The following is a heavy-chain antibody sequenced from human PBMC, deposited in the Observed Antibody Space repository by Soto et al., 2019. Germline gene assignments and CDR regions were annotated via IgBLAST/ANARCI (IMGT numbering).Heavy chain of an antibody. D-gene: IGHD2-8*01. J-gene: IGHJ6*02. CDR2: TYYRSKWYN. CDR1: WDSVSSNSAA. Sequence: QTLSLTCAISWDSVSSNSAAWNWIRQSPSRGLEWLGRTYYRSKWYNDYAVSVKSRITINPDTSKNQFSLQLNSVTPEDTAVYYCAKSRYCTNGVCYKHYYYGMDVWGQGTTVTVSS. V-gene: IGHV6-1*01. CDR3: AKSRYCTNGVCYKHYYYGMDV.